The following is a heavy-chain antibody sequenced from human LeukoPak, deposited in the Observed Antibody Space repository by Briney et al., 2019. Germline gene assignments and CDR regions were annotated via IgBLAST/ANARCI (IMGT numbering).Heavy chain of an antibody. Sequence: PGGSLRLSCAASGFTFDDYAMHWVRQAPGKGLEWVSGISWNSGSIGYADSVKGRFTISRDNAKNSLYLQMNSLRAEDTAVYYCAREGIAAGLDYWGQGTLVTVSS. V-gene: IGHV3-9*01. D-gene: IGHD6-13*01. CDR1: GFTFDDYA. CDR3: AREGIAAGLDY. CDR2: ISWNSGSI. J-gene: IGHJ4*02.